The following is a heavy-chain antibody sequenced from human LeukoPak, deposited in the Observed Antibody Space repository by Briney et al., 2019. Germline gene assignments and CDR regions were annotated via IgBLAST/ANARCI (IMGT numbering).Heavy chain of an antibody. CDR3: AKEYSSSWYDY. V-gene: IGHV3-23*01. D-gene: IGHD6-13*01. CDR2: ISGSGGST. J-gene: IGHJ4*02. CDR1: GFTLNSYA. Sequence: PGESLRLSCAVSGFTLNSYAMSWVRQAPGKGLEWVAAISGSGGSTYYADSVKGRFTISRDNSKNTLYLQMNSLRAEDTAVYYCAKEYSSSWYDYWGQGTLVTVSS.